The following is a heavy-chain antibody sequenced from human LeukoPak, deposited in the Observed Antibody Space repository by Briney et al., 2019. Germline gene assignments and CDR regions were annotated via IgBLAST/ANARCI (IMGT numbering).Heavy chain of an antibody. Sequence: SETLSLTCAVYGGSFSGYYWSWIHQPPGKGLEWIGEINHSGSTNYNPSLKSRVTISVDTSKNQFSLKLSSVTAADTAVYYCATENLPGYYGSGSHDYWGQGTLVTVSS. CDR2: INHSGST. D-gene: IGHD3-10*01. CDR3: ATENLPGYYGSGSHDY. J-gene: IGHJ4*02. CDR1: GGSFSGYY. V-gene: IGHV4-34*01.